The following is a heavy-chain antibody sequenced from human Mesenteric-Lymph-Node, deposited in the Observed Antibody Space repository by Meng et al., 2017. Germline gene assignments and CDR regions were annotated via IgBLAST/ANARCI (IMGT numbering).Heavy chain of an antibody. CDR3: AKGSGVTIFGVAADY. Sequence: LSLTCAASGFTFSSYSMNWVRQAPGKGLEWVAVISYDGSNKYYADSVKGRFTISRDNSKNTLYLQMNSLRAEDTALYYCAKGSGVTIFGVAADYWGQGTLVTVSS. V-gene: IGHV3-30*18. J-gene: IGHJ4*02. D-gene: IGHD3-3*01. CDR2: ISYDGSNK. CDR1: GFTFSSYS.